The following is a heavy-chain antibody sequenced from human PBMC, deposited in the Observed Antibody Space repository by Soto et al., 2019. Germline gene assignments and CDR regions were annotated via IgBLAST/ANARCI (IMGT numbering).Heavy chain of an antibody. D-gene: IGHD6-13*01. V-gene: IGHV3-30*18. CDR1: GFTFSSYG. CDR3: AKDPGPGIAAAGDY. J-gene: IGHJ4*02. Sequence: GGSLRLSCAASGFTFSSYGMHWVRQAPGKGLEWVAVISYDGSNKYYADSVKGRFTISRDNSKNTLYLQMNSLRAEDTAVYYCAKDPGPGIAAAGDYWGQGTLVTVSS. CDR2: ISYDGSNK.